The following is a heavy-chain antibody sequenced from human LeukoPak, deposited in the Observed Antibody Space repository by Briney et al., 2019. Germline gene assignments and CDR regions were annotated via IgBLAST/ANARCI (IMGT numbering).Heavy chain of an antibody. CDR2: INPNSGGT. Sequence: ASVTLSCTASGYTFTGYYMHWVRQAPGQGLEWMGWINPNSGGTNYAQTFQGRVTITRDTSNNTAYMELSRLRSDDTAVYYSARPLLVAVKRRPRENWFDPWGQGTLVTVSS. J-gene: IGHJ5*02. V-gene: IGHV1-2*02. CDR3: ARPLLVAVKRRPRENWFDP. CDR1: GYTFTGYY. D-gene: IGHD5-12*01.